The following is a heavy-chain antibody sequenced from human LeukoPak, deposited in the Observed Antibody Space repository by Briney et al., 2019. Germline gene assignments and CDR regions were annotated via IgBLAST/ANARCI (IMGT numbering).Heavy chain of an antibody. J-gene: IGHJ4*02. CDR3: ARGPYYYDSSGYI. CDR2: IYTSGST. D-gene: IGHD3-22*01. CDR1: GGSISSGSYY. V-gene: IGHV4-61*02. Sequence: TLSLTCTVSGGSISSGSYYWSWIRQPAGKGLEWIGRIYTSGSTNYNPSLKSRVTVSVDTSKNQFSLKLSSVTAADTAVYYCARGPYYYDSSGYIWSQGTLVTVSS.